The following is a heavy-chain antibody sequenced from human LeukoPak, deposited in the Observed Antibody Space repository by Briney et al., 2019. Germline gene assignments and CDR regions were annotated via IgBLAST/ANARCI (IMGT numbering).Heavy chain of an antibody. CDR2: IYYNGGP. CDR3: ARHGEDHPRRYYFDK. V-gene: IGHV4-59*08. Sequence: SETLSLTCSVSGGSMNGYYWSWIRQPPGEGLEWIGYIYYNGGPNDNPSLKRRVTISVDTSKNEFSLKLSSVTAADTAVYYCARHGEDHPRRYYFDKWGQGTLVTVSS. D-gene: IGHD3-10*01. J-gene: IGHJ4*02. CDR1: GGSMNGYY.